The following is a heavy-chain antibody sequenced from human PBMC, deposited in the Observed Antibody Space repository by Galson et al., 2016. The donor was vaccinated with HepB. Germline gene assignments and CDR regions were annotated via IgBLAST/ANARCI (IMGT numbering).Heavy chain of an antibody. D-gene: IGHD5-12*01. CDR2: IGTAGST. CDR1: GFTFSIYD. CDR3: ARDGAYSGYDAYGLDV. J-gene: IGHJ6*04. Sequence: SLRLSCAASGFTFSIYDMHWVRQAPGNGLEWVSVIGTAGSTYYAASVKGRFTISREDAKNSLFLQMNSLTVGDTAVYYRARDGAYSGYDAYGLDVWGKGTTVTVSS. V-gene: IGHV3-13*01.